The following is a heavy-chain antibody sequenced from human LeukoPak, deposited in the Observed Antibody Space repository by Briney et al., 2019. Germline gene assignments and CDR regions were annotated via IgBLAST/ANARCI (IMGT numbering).Heavy chain of an antibody. CDR3: ARGPISYDSSGYHDYMDV. D-gene: IGHD3-22*01. V-gene: IGHV1-69*05. CDR1: GGTFSSYA. CDR2: IIPIFGTA. J-gene: IGHJ6*03. Sequence: GASVKVSCKASGGTFSSYAISWVRQAPGQGLEWMGGIIPIFGTANYAQKFQGRVTITTDESTSTAYMELSSLRSEDTAVYYCARGPISYDSSGYHDYMDVGGKGTTVTVSS.